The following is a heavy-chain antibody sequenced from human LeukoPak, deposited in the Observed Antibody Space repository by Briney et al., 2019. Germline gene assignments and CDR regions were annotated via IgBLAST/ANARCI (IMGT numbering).Heavy chain of an antibody. V-gene: IGHV5-51*01. J-gene: IGHJ4*02. Sequence: GESLKISCKSSGYSFTSYCIGWVRQMPGKGLEWMGIIYPGDSDTKYGPSFQGQVTISADKSISTAYLQWSSLKASDTAMYYCARGSLASSGGSFFDYWGQGTLVTVSS. CDR3: ARGSLASSGGSFFDY. CDR2: IYPGDSDT. D-gene: IGHD2-15*01. CDR1: GYSFTSYC.